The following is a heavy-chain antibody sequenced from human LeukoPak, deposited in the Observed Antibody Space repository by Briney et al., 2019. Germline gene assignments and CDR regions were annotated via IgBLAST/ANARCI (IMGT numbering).Heavy chain of an antibody. Sequence: GGSLRLSCAASGFTFSNYAMTWVRQAPGKGLEWVSVISDNGAGTYYVGSVKGRFTVSRDNSKKTLYLQMNSLRAEDTAVYYCARHLGPDIWGQGTKVTVSS. CDR3: ARHLGPDI. CDR1: GFTFSNYA. J-gene: IGHJ3*02. V-gene: IGHV3-23*01. CDR2: ISDNGAGT.